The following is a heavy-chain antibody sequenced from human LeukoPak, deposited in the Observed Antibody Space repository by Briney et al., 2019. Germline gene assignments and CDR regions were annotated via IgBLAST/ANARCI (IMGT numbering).Heavy chain of an antibody. V-gene: IGHV3-23*01. CDR3: ANPFSTPRSNYYIDV. D-gene: IGHD2-2*01. Sequence: GGSLRLSCAASGFTFSGYAMSWVRQAPGKGLEWVSAISGSGGSTYYADSVKGRFTISRDNSKNTLYLQMNSLRAEDTAVYYCANPFSTPRSNYYIDVWGKGTTVTVSS. J-gene: IGHJ6*03. CDR1: GFTFSGYA. CDR2: ISGSGGST.